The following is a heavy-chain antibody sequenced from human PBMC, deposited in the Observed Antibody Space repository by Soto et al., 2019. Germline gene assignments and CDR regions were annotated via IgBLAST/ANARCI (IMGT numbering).Heavy chain of an antibody. V-gene: IGHV3-11*05. CDR3: AREDYYDGSGYYSY. Sequence: RGSLRLSCAASGFTFSDYYMSWIRQAPGKGLEWVSYISSSSDYTNYADSVKGRFTISRDNAKNSLYLQMNSLRAEDTAVYYCAREDYYDGSGYYSYWGQGTLVTVSS. D-gene: IGHD3-22*01. J-gene: IGHJ4*02. CDR1: GFTFSDYY. CDR2: ISSSSDYT.